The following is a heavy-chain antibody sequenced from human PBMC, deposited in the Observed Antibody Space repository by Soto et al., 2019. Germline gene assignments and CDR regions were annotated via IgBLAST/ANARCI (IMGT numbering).Heavy chain of an antibody. CDR1: GGTFSRYA. CDR2: IIPLFGKA. CDR3: ARDGTLYDSSGYYYLY. Sequence: GASGKVSCKASGGTFSRYAISWVRQAPGQGLEWMGGIIPLFGKANYAQKFQGRVTITADESTSTAYMELSSLRSEDTAVYYCARDGTLYDSSGYYYLYWGQGTLVTVS. D-gene: IGHD3-22*01. V-gene: IGHV1-69*13. J-gene: IGHJ4*02.